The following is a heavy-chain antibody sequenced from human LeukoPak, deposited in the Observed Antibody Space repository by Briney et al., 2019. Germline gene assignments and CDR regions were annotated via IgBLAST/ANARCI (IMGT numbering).Heavy chain of an antibody. D-gene: IGHD2-8*01. Sequence: SETLSLTCTVSGGSISSYYWSWIRQPPGKGLEWIGYIYYSGSTNYNPSLKGRVTISADTSKNQFSLKLTSVTAADTAVYYCARARLSYVYPFGIWGQGTMVTVSS. J-gene: IGHJ3*02. V-gene: IGHV4-59*01. CDR3: ARARLSYVYPFGI. CDR1: GGSISSYY. CDR2: IYYSGST.